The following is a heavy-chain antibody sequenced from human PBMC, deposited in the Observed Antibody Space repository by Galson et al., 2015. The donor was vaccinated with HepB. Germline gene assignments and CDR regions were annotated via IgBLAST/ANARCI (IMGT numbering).Heavy chain of an antibody. J-gene: IGHJ3*02. Sequence: PALVKPTQTLTLTCTFSGFSLSTSGVGVGWIRQPPGKALEWLALIYWDDDKRYSPSLKSRLTITKDTSKNQVVLTMTNMDPVDTATYYCAHSGRTVVRAGRAFDIWGQGTMVTVSS. V-gene: IGHV2-5*02. CDR2: IYWDDDK. CDR3: AHSGRTVVRAGRAFDI. D-gene: IGHD3-10*01. CDR1: GFSLSTSGVG.